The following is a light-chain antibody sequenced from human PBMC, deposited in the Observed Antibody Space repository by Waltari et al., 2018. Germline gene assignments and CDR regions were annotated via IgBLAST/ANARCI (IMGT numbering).Light chain of an antibody. CDR2: DAS. J-gene: IGKJ1*01. Sequence: EIVLTQSPGTLFLSPGERATLSCRASQSVSRTLAWYQQKPGQAPRLLIDDASTRATGIADRFSGSGSGTDFSLTISRLEPEDFAVYYCQKYGRLPATFGQGTKVEIK. CDR3: QKYGRLPAT. V-gene: IGKV3-20*01. CDR1: QSVSRT.